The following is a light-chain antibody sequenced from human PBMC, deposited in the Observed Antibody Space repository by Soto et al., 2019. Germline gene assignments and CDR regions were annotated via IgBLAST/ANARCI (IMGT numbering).Light chain of an antibody. CDR1: QSLLHTSGRTC. Sequence: DIVMTQSPPSLPVTPGEPASISCRSSQSLLHTSGRTCLAWYLQKPGQSQRLLMYFGTTRASGVPDRFRGSGSGADFTLEISRVEAEDVGVYYCMQALEPPLSFGGGTKVEIK. CDR2: FGT. CDR3: MQALEPPLS. J-gene: IGKJ4*01. V-gene: IGKV2-28*01.